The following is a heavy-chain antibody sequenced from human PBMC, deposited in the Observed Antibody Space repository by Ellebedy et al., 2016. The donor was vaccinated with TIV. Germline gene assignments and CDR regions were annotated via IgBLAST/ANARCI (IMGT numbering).Heavy chain of an antibody. V-gene: IGHV3-33*01. D-gene: IGHD1-26*01. J-gene: IGHJ4*02. CDR3: ARVKWELPFDY. CDR1: GFTFSSYG. Sequence: GESLKISCAASGFTFSSYGMHWVRQAPGKGLEWVALIWYDGSNKNYADSVKGRFTISRDNSKNTLYLQMNSLRAEDTAVYYCARVKWELPFDYWGQGTLVTVSS. CDR2: IWYDGSNK.